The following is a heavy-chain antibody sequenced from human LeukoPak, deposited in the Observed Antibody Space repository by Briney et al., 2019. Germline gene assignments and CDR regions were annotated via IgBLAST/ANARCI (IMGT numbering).Heavy chain of an antibody. CDR2: IYSGGST. Sequence: GGSLRLSCAASGYTVSSNYMSWVREAPGKGLEWVSVIYSGGSTYYADSVKGRFTISRDNSKNTLYLQMNSLRAEDTAVYYCARVQIVVVITRGYNWFDPWGQGTLVTVSS. D-gene: IGHD3-22*01. CDR3: ARVQIVVVITRGYNWFDP. J-gene: IGHJ5*02. CDR1: GYTVSSNY. V-gene: IGHV3-66*01.